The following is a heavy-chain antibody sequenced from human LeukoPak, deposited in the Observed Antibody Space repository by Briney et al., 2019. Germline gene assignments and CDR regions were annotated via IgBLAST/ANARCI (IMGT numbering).Heavy chain of an antibody. J-gene: IGHJ4*02. Sequence: GGSLRLSCAASGFTFSSYWMSWVRQAPGKGLEWVANIKQDGSEKYYVDSVKGRFTISRDNAKNSLYLQMNSLRAEDTAVYYCARETSGWYNQGSLGGGEFDYWGQGTLVTVSS. V-gene: IGHV3-7*01. CDR2: IKQDGSEK. CDR3: ARETSGWYNQGSLGGGEFDY. D-gene: IGHD6-19*01. CDR1: GFTFSSYW.